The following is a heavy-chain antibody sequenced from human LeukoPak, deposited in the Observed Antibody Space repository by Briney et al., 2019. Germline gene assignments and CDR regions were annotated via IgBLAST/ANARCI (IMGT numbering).Heavy chain of an antibody. D-gene: IGHD3-10*01. Sequence: RGSLRLSCAPSGFTFITYWLDWVRQAPGKGLVWVSRLNSVVTSTRHAHSPRGRFTISRDNAQKTLCLQKNRLRAEDTAVYYCARDPYGSGSYYSGSDYWGQGTMVTVSS. J-gene: IGHJ4*02. CDR1: GFTFITYW. CDR3: ARDPYGSGSYYSGSDY. V-gene: IGHV3-74*01. CDR2: LNSVVTST.